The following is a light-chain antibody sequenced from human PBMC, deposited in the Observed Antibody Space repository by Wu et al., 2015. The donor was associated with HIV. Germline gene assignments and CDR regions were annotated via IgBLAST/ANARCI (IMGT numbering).Light chain of an antibody. Sequence: DILMTQSPSSLSASVGDRVTIACRASQDINNNLNWYQQRPGKAPKLLIFLTSTLQSGVPSRFSGRGSGTDFTLTISSLQPEDFATYYCQQSYNVPFSFGQGPGWRSN. CDR1: QDINNN. V-gene: IGKV1-39*01. J-gene: IGKJ2*03. CDR2: LTS. CDR3: QQSYNVPFS.